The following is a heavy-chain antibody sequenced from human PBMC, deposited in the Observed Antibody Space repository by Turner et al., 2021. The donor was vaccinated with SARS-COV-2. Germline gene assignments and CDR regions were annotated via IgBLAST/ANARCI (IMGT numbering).Heavy chain of an antibody. Sequence: QVQLVQSGAEVKKPGASVKVSCKASGYSLTGYYIHWVRQAPEQGIEWMGWINPSSGATFFARKFQGRVAMTRDTSISTAYMELSNLIYDDTAVYFCARDHDGYNFDHWGQGTLVTVSS. J-gene: IGHJ4*02. CDR1: GYSLTGYY. D-gene: IGHD5-12*01. CDR2: INPSSGAT. CDR3: ARDHDGYNFDH. V-gene: IGHV1-2*02.